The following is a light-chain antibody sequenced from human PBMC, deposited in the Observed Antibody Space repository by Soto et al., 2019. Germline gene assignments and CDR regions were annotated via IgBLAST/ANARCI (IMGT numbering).Light chain of an antibody. CDR3: QQYNTYWT. Sequence: DIQMTQSPSTLSASVGDRVTIICRASQTISTWLAWYQQKPGKAPKLLMYDASRLESGVPSRFSGSGSGTEFTLTISSLQPDDFATHYCQQYNTYWTFGQGTKVDIK. CDR1: QTISTW. V-gene: IGKV1-5*02. J-gene: IGKJ1*01. CDR2: DAS.